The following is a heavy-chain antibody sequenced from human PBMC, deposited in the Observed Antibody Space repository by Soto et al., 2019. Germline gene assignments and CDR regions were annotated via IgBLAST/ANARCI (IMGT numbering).Heavy chain of an antibody. CDR1: GYSFTSYW. J-gene: IGHJ4*02. D-gene: IGHD6-13*01. Sequence: PGESLKISCKGSGYSFTSYWITWVRQMPGKGLEWMGRIDPTDSYTNYSPSFQGHVTISSDKSIGTAYLQWSSLKASDTAMYYCARALYSSSWYHFDYWGQGTLVTVSS. CDR3: ARALYSSSWYHFDY. V-gene: IGHV5-10-1*01. CDR2: IDPTDSYT.